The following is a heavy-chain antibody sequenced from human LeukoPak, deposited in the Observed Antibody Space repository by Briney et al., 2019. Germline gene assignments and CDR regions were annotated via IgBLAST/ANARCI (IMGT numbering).Heavy chain of an antibody. J-gene: IGHJ6*02. Sequence: PSETLSLTCTVSGGSISSYYWSWIRQPPGKGLEWIGYIYHSGSTNNNPSLKSRVSISLDTSRNQFSLKLSSVTAADTAVYYCARNYYYGMDVWGQGTTVTVSS. CDR2: IYHSGST. V-gene: IGHV4-59*01. CDR1: GGSISSYY. CDR3: ARNYYYGMDV.